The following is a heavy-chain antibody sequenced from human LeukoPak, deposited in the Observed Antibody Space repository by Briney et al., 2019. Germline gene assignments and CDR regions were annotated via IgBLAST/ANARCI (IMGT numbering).Heavy chain of an antibody. CDR1: GFTFSSYA. V-gene: IGHV3-23*01. D-gene: IGHD3-22*01. J-gene: IGHJ4*02. Sequence: PGGSLRLSCAASGFTFSSYAMSWVRQAPGKGLEWVSAFSGSGGSTYYADSVKGRFTISRDNSKNTLYPQMNSLRAEDTAVYYCAKRRYYYDSSGYYGPFDYWGQGTLVTVSS. CDR3: AKRRYYYDSSGYYGPFDY. CDR2: FSGSGGST.